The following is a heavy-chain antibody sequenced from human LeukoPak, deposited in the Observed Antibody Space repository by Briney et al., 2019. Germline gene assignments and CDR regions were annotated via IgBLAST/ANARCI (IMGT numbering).Heavy chain of an antibody. CDR1: GFTFSSSD. CDR2: IRYDGSNK. D-gene: IGHD4-11*01. Sequence: GGSLRLSCAASGFTFSSSDIRWVRQAPGKGLEWVAFIRYDGSNKNYADSVKGRFTISRDNSKNTLYLQMNSLRPEDTAVYYCAKNTMTTYQYYMDVWGKGTSVTISS. J-gene: IGHJ6*03. V-gene: IGHV3-30*02. CDR3: AKNTMTTYQYYMDV.